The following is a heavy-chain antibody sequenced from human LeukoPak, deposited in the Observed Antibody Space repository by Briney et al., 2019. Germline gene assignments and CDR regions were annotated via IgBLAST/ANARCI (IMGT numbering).Heavy chain of an antibody. V-gene: IGHV3-21*04. J-gene: IGHJ4*02. CDR2: ISSTYGYV. CDR3: ARDRARDYSDSSGYYPHRAFDF. D-gene: IGHD3-22*01. CDR1: GFTFNYFS. Sequence: GESLRLSCAASGFTFNYFSMNWVRQAPGKGLEWVSSISSTYGYVYYADSVKGRFTVSRDNAKNSMYLQMISLRDEDTAVYYCARDRARDYSDSSGYYPHRAFDFWGQGTLVTVSS.